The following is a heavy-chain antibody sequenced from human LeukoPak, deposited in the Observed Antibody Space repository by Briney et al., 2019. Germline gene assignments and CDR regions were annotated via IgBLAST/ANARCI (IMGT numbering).Heavy chain of an antibody. J-gene: IGHJ2*01. CDR2: INPNSGGT. V-gene: IGHV1-2*02. D-gene: IGHD6-13*01. Sequence: ASVKVSCKASGYTFTGYYMHWVRQAPGQGLEWMGWINPNSGGTNYAQKFQGRVTMTRDTSISTAYMELSRLRSDDTAVYYCARGNVAAGRKYWYFDLWGRGTLVTVSS. CDR1: GYTFTGYY. CDR3: ARGNVAAGRKYWYFDL.